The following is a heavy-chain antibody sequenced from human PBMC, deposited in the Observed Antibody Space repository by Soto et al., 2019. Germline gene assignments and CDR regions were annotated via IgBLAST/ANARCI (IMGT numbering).Heavy chain of an antibody. J-gene: IGHJ4*02. CDR2: IYYSGST. D-gene: IGHD3-10*01. V-gene: IGHV4-31*03. CDR1: GGSISSGGYY. Sequence: SETLSLTCTVSGGSISSGGYYWSWIRQHPGKGLEWIGYIYYSGSTYYNPSLKSRVTISVDTSKNQFSLKLSSVTAADTAVYYCAREGSGYYGSGSYHLDYWGQGTTVTVSS. CDR3: AREGSGYYGSGSYHLDY.